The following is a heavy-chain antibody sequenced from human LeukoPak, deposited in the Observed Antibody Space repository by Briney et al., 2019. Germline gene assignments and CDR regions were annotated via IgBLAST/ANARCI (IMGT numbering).Heavy chain of an antibody. Sequence: PSETLSLTCAVYGGSFSGYYWSWIRQPPGEGLEWIGEINHSGSTNYNPSLKSRVTISVDTSKNQFSLKLSSVTAADTAVYYCARSKGSPLDYWGQGTLVTVSS. V-gene: IGHV4-34*01. D-gene: IGHD6-6*01. CDR1: GGSFSGYY. CDR2: INHSGST. J-gene: IGHJ4*02. CDR3: ARSKGSPLDY.